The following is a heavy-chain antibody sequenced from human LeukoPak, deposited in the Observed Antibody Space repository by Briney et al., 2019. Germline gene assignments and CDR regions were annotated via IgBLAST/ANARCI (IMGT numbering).Heavy chain of an antibody. CDR1: GFTFSSYG. Sequence: PGGSLRLSCAASGFTFSSYGMHWVRQAPGKGLEWVAVISYDGSNKYYADSVKGRFTISRDNSKNTLYLQMNSLRAEDTAVYYCAKDLTALMIVVVLVYWGQGTLVTVSS. D-gene: IGHD3-22*01. V-gene: IGHV3-30*18. CDR3: AKDLTALMIVVVLVY. CDR2: ISYDGSNK. J-gene: IGHJ4*02.